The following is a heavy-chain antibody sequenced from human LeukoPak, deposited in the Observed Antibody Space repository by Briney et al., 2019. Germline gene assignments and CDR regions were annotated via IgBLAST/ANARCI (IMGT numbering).Heavy chain of an antibody. V-gene: IGHV4-38-2*02. Sequence: PSETLSLTCTVSGYSISSGYYWGWIRQPPGKGLEWIGSIYHSGNTYYNPSLKSRVTLSVDTSKNQFSLNLSSVTAPDTALYYCARRDIVVVPASILGAFDIWGQGTMVTVSS. J-gene: IGHJ3*02. CDR2: IYHSGNT. CDR3: ARRDIVVVPASILGAFDI. D-gene: IGHD2-2*02. CDR1: GYSISSGYY.